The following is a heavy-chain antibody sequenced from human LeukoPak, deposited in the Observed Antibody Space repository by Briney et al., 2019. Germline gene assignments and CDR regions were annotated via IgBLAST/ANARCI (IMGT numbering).Heavy chain of an antibody. CDR3: ARPPRGVTYYYYRGV. D-gene: IGHD4-23*01. V-gene: IGHV1-46*01. Sequence: ASVKVSCKASGYTFTSYYMHWVRQAPGQGLEWMGIINPSGGSTSYAQKFQGRVTMTRNTSISTAYMELSSLRSEDTAVYYWARPPRGVTYYYYRGVWGKGTTATISS. J-gene: IGHJ6*03. CDR1: GYTFTSYY. CDR2: INPSGGST.